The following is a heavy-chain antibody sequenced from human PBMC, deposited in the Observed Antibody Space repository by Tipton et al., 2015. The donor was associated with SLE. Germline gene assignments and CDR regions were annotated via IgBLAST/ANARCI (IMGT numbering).Heavy chain of an antibody. CDR3: ARVGSYFDY. Sequence: TLSLTCTVSGYSISSGYYWGWIRQPPGKGLEWIGSIYHSGSTYYNPSLKSRVTISVDTSKNQFSLKLSSVTAADTAVYYCARVGSYFDYWGQGTLVTVSS. CDR2: IYHSGST. CDR1: GYSISSGYY. J-gene: IGHJ4*02. V-gene: IGHV4-38-2*02.